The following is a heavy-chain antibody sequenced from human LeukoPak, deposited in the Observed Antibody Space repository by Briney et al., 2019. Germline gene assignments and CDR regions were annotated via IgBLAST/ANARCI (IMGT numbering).Heavy chain of an antibody. J-gene: IGHJ4*02. CDR2: LNEDGSEK. Sequence: GGSLRLSCATCGIAFSDYWMTWVRQAPGKGLEWVASLNEDGSEKYYVDSVKGRFIISRDNAKQSLYLQMNSLRVEDTALYYCARDRRPDFSPLTGYYDAYDHWGQGALVTVSS. V-gene: IGHV3-7*01. CDR3: ARDRRPDFSPLTGYYDAYDH. D-gene: IGHD3-9*01. CDR1: GIAFSDYW.